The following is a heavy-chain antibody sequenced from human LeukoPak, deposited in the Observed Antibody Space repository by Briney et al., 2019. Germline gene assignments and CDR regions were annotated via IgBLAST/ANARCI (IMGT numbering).Heavy chain of an antibody. CDR1: GFTFSSYS. Sequence: KSGGSLRLSCAASGFTFSSYSMNWVRQAPGKGLEWVSPISSSSSYIYYADSVKGRFTISRDNAKNSLYLQMNSLRAEDTAVYYCARRSRRKDIVVVDPHHRALDPWGQGTLVTVSS. J-gene: IGHJ5*02. V-gene: IGHV3-21*01. D-gene: IGHD2-15*01. CDR3: ARRSRRKDIVVVDPHHRALDP. CDR2: ISSSSSYI.